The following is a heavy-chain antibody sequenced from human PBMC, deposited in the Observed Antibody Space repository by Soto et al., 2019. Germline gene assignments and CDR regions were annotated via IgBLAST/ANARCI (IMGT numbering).Heavy chain of an antibody. Sequence: ASVKVSCKASGYTFTGYFIHWVRQAPGQGLEWMGWINPNSGATKYAQKFQGRVAMTRDTSISTAYMELTLLRSDDTAIYYCARGGGTILAPLPWGEGTLVTVSS. D-gene: IGHD3-3*01. CDR1: GYTFTGYF. CDR3: ARGGGTILAPLP. J-gene: IGHJ5*02. CDR2: INPNSGAT. V-gene: IGHV1-2*02.